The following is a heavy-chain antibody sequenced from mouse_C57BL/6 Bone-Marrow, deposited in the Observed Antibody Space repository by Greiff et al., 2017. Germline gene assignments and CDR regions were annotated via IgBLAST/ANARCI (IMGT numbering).Heavy chain of an antibody. CDR2: IDPEDGET. D-gene: IGHD2-3*01. CDR3: ARDGGYYSYYFDD. Sequence: VQLQQSGAELVKPGASVKLSCTASGFNIKDYYMHWVKQRTEQGLEWIGRIDPEDGETKYAPKFKGRATLSADTSSNTAYVQLSSLTSEDTAVYYCARDGGYYSYYFDDWGQGTTLTVSS. V-gene: IGHV14-2*01. CDR1: GFNIKDYY. J-gene: IGHJ2*01.